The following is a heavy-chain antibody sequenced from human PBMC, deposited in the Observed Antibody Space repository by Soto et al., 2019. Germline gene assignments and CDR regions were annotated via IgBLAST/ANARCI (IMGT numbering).Heavy chain of an antibody. CDR1: GGTFSSYT. Sequence: QVQLVQSGAEVKKPGSSVKVSCKASGGTFSSYTISWVRQAPGQGLEWMGRIIPILGIANYAQKFQGRVTSTADKSTSTAYMELSSLRSEDTAVYYCARDPDIVVVPAARVRDYWGQGTLVTVSS. J-gene: IGHJ4*02. D-gene: IGHD2-2*01. CDR2: IIPILGIA. V-gene: IGHV1-69*08. CDR3: ARDPDIVVVPAARVRDY.